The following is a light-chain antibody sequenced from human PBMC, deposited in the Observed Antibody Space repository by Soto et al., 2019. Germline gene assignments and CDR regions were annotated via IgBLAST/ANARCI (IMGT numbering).Light chain of an antibody. J-gene: IGLJ2*01. V-gene: IGLV2-8*01. CDR1: SSDVGGYDF. CDR2: DVT. Sequence: QSVLTQPPSASGSPGQSVTISCTGASSDVGGYDFVSWYQQHPGKAPKLMIYDVTNRPSGVPDRFSGSKSGNTASLTVSGLQADDEADYYCSSYAGSSLTVAFGGGTKVTVL. CDR3: SSYAGSSLTVA.